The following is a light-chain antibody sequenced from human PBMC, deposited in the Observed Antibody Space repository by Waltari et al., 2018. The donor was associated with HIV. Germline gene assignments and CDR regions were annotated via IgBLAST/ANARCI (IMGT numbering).Light chain of an antibody. Sequence: DIVMTQSPDSLAVSLGERATINCKSSPSVLYNSNNKNFLAWYQQKSGQPPKLLIYWASTRESGVPDRFSGSGSGTDFTLTISSLQAEDVAVYYCQQYYSTPRTFGQGTKVEIK. CDR1: PSVLYNSNNKNF. CDR2: WAS. J-gene: IGKJ1*01. CDR3: QQYYSTPRT. V-gene: IGKV4-1*01.